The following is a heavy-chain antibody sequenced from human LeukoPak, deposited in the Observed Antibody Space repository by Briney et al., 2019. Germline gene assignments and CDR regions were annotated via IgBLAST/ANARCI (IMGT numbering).Heavy chain of an antibody. J-gene: IGHJ6*02. CDR3: AAFWSGPYYYYGMDV. CDR2: IYTSGST. D-gene: IGHD3-3*01. V-gene: IGHV4-4*07. CDR1: GGSISSYY. Sequence: PSETLSLTCTASGGSISSYYWSWIRQPAGKGLEWIWRIYTSGSTNYNPYPMSRVIMSVDTSKNKLPLMLSTVTAADKTAYYCAAFWSGPYYYYGMDVWGQGTTVTVSS.